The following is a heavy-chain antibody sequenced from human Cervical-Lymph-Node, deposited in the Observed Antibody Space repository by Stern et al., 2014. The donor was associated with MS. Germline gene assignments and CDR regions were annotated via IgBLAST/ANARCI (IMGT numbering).Heavy chain of an antibody. CDR3: ARLDARGYAH. D-gene: IGHD5-12*01. Sequence: VQLVQSGAEMKKPGESLKISCTGSGYTFTSNWIAWVRQMPGRGLAWMGEIFPADSDTTYSPSFQGQVTISADQSSNAAYLHWSSLKASDTAMYYCARLDARGYAHWGQGALITVSS. CDR2: IFPADSDT. V-gene: IGHV5-51*01. J-gene: IGHJ4*02. CDR1: GYTFTSNW.